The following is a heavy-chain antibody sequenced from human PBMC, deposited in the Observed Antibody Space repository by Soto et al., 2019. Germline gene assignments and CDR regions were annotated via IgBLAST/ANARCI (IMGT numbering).Heavy chain of an antibody. Sequence: QVQLQESGPGLVKPSETLSLTCTVSGGSISSYYWSWIRQPAGKGLEWIGRIYTSGSTNYNPSLKRRVTMSVETSKNQFSLKLSSVTAADTAVYYCARGTVTTTLYYYYYGMDVWGQGTTVTVSS. CDR2: IYTSGST. CDR1: GGSISSYY. CDR3: ARGTVTTTLYYYYYGMDV. J-gene: IGHJ6*02. V-gene: IGHV4-4*07. D-gene: IGHD4-17*01.